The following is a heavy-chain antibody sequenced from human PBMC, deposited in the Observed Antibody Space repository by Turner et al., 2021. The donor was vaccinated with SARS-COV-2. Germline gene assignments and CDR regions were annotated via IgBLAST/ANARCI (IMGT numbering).Heavy chain of an antibody. CDR3: ARHVSVLIRWLGSFDP. CDR2: FYNGGST. CDR1: IGSTSSSAYY. V-gene: IGHV4-39*01. J-gene: IGHJ5*02. Sequence: HLRLHESRARLWKPSRTLSPTPAFSIGSTSSSAYYWGWIRQPPGKGLEWIGNFYNGGSTYYSPSLKSRITISVDTAKNQFSLKLTSVTAADTAVYYCARHVSVLIRWLGSFDPWGQGTLVTVSS. D-gene: IGHD6-19*01.